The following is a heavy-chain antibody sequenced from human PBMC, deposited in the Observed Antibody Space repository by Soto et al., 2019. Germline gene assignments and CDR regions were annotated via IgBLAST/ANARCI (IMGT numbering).Heavy chain of an antibody. D-gene: IGHD2-2*01. CDR3: ATLPRTIERTPAAIWSFDS. CDR2: LDAEDGET. J-gene: IGHJ4*02. V-gene: IGHV1-24*01. Sequence: ASVKVACKVSGYSLSDLSIHWVRQAPGKGLEWMGGLDAEDGETIYAQKLQGRGTMTEDTSTDTAYMELSSLTSEDTAMYYCATLPRTIERTPAAIWSFDSWGQGTLVTVSS. CDR1: GYSLSDLS.